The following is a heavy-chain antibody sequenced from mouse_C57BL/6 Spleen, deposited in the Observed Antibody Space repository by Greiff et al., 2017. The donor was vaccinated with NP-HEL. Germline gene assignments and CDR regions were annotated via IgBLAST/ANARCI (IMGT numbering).Heavy chain of an antibody. V-gene: IGHV5-17*01. CDR1: GFTFSDYG. Sequence: EVQLVESGGGLVKPGGSLKLSCAASGFTFSDYGMHWVRQAPEKGLEWVAYISSGSSTIYYADTVKGRCTISRDNAKTTLFLQMTSLRSEDTAMYYCARGDNYYGSSYVDYFDYWGQGTTLTVSS. D-gene: IGHD1-1*01. CDR3: ARGDNYYGSSYVDYFDY. J-gene: IGHJ2*01. CDR2: ISSGSSTI.